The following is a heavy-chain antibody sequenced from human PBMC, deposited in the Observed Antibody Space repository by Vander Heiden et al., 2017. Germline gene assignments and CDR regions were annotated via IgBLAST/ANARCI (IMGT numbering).Heavy chain of an antibody. Sequence: QVQLQESGPGLVKPSETLSLTCTVSGGSISSYYWSWIRQPPGKGPEWIGYIYYSGSTNYNPSLKSRVTISVDTSKNQFSLKLSSVTAADTAVYYCAREGYYDSSGYPDAFDIWGQGTMVTVSS. D-gene: IGHD3-22*01. CDR1: GGSISSYY. V-gene: IGHV4-59*01. J-gene: IGHJ3*02. CDR3: AREGYYDSSGYPDAFDI. CDR2: IYYSGST.